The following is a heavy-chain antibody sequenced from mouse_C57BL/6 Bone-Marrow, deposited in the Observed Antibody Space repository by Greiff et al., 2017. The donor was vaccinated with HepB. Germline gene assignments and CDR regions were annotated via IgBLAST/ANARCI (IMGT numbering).Heavy chain of an antibody. J-gene: IGHJ2*01. D-gene: IGHD3-2*02. Sequence: VQLQQSGPELVKPGASVKISCKASGYAFSSSWMNWVKQRPGKGLEWIGRIYPGDGDTNYNGKFKGKATLTADKSSSTAYMQLSSLTSEDSAVYFCARGLRPLDYWGQGTTLTVSS. CDR2: IYPGDGDT. V-gene: IGHV1-82*01. CDR1: GYAFSSSW. CDR3: ARGLRPLDY.